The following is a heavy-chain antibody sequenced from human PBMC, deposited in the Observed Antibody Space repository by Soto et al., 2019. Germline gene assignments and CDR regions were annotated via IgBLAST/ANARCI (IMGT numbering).Heavy chain of an antibody. D-gene: IGHD1-1*01. J-gene: IGHJ4*02. V-gene: IGHV5-10-1*01. CDR3: ARLGYGYYFDY. Sequence: PGESLKTSCQGSGYRFTNSWITWVRQMPGKGLEWMGRIDPSDSYTNYSPSFQGHVTISVDKSISTAYLQWSSLKASDTAIYYCARLGYGYYFDYWGQGTLVTVSS. CDR1: GYRFTNSW. CDR2: IDPSDSYT.